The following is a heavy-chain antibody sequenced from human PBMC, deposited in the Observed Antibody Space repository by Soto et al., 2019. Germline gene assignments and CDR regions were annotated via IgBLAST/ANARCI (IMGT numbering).Heavy chain of an antibody. CDR2: IYSGGST. Sequence: GGSLRLSCAASGFTVSSNYMSWVRQAPGKGLEWVSVIYSGGSTYYADSVKGRFTISRDNSKNTLYLQMNSLRAEDTAVYYCARVGTPDRPGAFDIWGQGTMVTVSS. J-gene: IGHJ3*02. CDR3: ARVGTPDRPGAFDI. V-gene: IGHV3-66*01. CDR1: GFTVSSNY. D-gene: IGHD1-1*01.